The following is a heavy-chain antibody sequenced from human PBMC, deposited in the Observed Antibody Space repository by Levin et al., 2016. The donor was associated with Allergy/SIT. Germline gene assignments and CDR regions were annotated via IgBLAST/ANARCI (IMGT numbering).Heavy chain of an antibody. Sequence: ASVKVSCKASGYTFTENYVHWVRQAPGQGLESLGWINPNTGGTNYAQKFQGRVTMTRDTSISTAYMDLRRLRSDDTAVYYCARDAGYYYYGLDVWGQGTTVTVSS. CDR2: INPNTGGT. CDR1: GYTFTENY. J-gene: IGHJ6*02. CDR3: ARDAGYYYYGLDV. V-gene: IGHV1-2*02.